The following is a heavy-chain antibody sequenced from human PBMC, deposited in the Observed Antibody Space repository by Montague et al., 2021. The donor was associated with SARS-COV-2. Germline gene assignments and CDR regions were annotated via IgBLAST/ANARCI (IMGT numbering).Heavy chain of an antibody. CDR2: TDWDDDK. V-gene: IGHV2-70*11. Sequence: PALVKPTQTLTLTCTFSGFSLSTSGMCVSWIRQPPGKALEWLARTDWDDDKYYSTSLKTRLTISKDTSKNQVVLTMTNMDPVDTATYYCARMSVRGVIFGYWGQGTLVTVSS. J-gene: IGHJ4*02. CDR1: GFSLSTSGMC. CDR3: ARMSVRGVIFGY. D-gene: IGHD3-10*01.